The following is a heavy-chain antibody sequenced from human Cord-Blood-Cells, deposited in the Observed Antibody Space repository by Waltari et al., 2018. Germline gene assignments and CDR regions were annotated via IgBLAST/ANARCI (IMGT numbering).Heavy chain of an antibody. CDR1: GGSISSYY. V-gene: IGHV4-59*01. CDR2: IHYRGST. J-gene: IGHJ4*02. CDR3: ARSGVGALFDY. Sequence: QVQLQESGPGLVKPSETLSLTCNVSGGSISSYYWSWIRQPPGKGLEWIGYIHYRGSTNHNPSLKSRVTISVDTSKNQFSLKLSSVTAADTAVYYCARSGVGALFDYWGQGTLVTVSS. D-gene: IGHD1-26*01.